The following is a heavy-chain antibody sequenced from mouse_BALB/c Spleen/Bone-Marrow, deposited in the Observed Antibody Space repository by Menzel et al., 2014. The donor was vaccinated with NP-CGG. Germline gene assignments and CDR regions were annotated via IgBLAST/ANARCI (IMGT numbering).Heavy chain of an antibody. D-gene: IGHD1-1*01. CDR3: ARPLRWYFDV. CDR2: INPSSGYT. V-gene: IGHV1-4*01. Sequence: VKLMESGAELARPGASVKMSCKASGYTFTSYTMHWVKQRPGQGLEWIGYINPSSGYTNYNQKFKDKATLTADKSSSTAYMQLSSLTSEGSAVYYCARPLRWYFDVWGAGTTVTVSS. J-gene: IGHJ1*01. CDR1: GYTFTSYT.